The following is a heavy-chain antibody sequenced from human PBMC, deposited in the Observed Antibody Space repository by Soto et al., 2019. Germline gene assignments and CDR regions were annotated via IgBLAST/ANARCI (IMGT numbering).Heavy chain of an antibody. J-gene: IGHJ6*02. CDR3: ARELHGGSYGMDV. V-gene: IGHV3-13*01. CDR1: GFTFTNYD. Sequence: EVQLVKSGGGLVQPGGSLRLSCAASGFTFTNYDMQWVRQVTGKGLEWVSGITTAGDTYYPGSVKGRFTISREKAKNSLYLQMNSLSAGDTAVYYCARELHGGSYGMDVWGQGTTVTVSS. CDR2: ITTAGDT.